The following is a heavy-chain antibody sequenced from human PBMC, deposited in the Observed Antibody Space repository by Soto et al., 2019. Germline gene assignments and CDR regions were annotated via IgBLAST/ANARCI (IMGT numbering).Heavy chain of an antibody. Sequence: QVQLVQSGAEVKKPGSSVKVSCKASGGTFSSYAISWVRQAPGQGLEWMGGIIPICGTANYAQKFQGRVTITADESTSTAYMELSSLRSEDTAVYYCESSIAAAGSEYYFDYWGQGTLVPVSS. CDR1: GGTFSSYA. J-gene: IGHJ4*02. D-gene: IGHD6-13*01. CDR3: ESSIAAAGSEYYFDY. V-gene: IGHV1-69*01. CDR2: IIPICGTA.